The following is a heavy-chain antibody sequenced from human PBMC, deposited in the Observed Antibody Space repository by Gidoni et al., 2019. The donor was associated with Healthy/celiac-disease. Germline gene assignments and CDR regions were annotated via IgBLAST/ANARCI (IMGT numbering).Heavy chain of an antibody. CDR3: ARGWEGAAADSDY. CDR1: GGSFSGYY. V-gene: IGHV4-34*01. D-gene: IGHD6-13*01. CDR2: INHSGST. Sequence: QVQLQQWGAGLFKPSETLSLSCAVYGGSFSGYYWSWIPQPPGKGLEWIGEINHSGSTNYNPSLKSRVTISVDTSKNQFSLKLRSVTAADTAVYYCARGWEGAAADSDYWGQGTLVTVSS. J-gene: IGHJ4*02.